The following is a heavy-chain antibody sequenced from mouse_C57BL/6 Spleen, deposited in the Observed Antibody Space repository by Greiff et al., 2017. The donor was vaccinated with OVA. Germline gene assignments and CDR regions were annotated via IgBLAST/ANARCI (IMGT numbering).Heavy chain of an antibody. Sequence: SGAELVRPGASVTLSCKASGYTFTDYEMHWVKQTPVHGLEWIGAIDPETGGTAYNQKFKGKAILTADKSSSTAYMELRSLTSEDSAVYYCTNYYYGSSYGNFDVWGTGTTVTVSS. D-gene: IGHD1-1*01. CDR2: IDPETGGT. V-gene: IGHV1-15*01. CDR1: GYTFTDYE. J-gene: IGHJ1*03. CDR3: TNYYYGSSYGNFDV.